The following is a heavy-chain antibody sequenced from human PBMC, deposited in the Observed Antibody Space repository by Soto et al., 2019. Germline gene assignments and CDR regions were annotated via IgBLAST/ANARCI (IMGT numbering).Heavy chain of an antibody. CDR2: ISGSVGKT. J-gene: IGHJ4*02. V-gene: IGHV3-23*01. Sequence: GGSLRLSCAASGFSFGSYALIWVRQAPGKGLEWVSTISGSVGKTFYADSVKGRFSISRDTSQSTLYLQMNSLRADDTAMYYCARWSYLDYWGQGTRVTVSS. CDR3: ARWSYLDY. D-gene: IGHD3-3*01. CDR1: GFSFGSYA.